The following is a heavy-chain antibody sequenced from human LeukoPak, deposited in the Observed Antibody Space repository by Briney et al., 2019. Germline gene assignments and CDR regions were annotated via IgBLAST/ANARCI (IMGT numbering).Heavy chain of an antibody. D-gene: IGHD1-26*01. Sequence: ASLKVSCKTSGYTFTDYHMRWVRQAPGQGLEWMGWIDPKSGGTKYAQRFQGRAIMTRDTSMSTAYMELSSLGSDDTAVYYCARDDSGSDYNAFDMWGQGTKVTVSS. J-gene: IGHJ3*02. CDR1: GYTFTDYH. CDR3: ARDDSGSDYNAFDM. CDR2: IDPKSGGT. V-gene: IGHV1-2*02.